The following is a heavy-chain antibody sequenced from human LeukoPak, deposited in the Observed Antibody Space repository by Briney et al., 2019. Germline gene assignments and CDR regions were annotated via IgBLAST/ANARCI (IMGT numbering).Heavy chain of an antibody. Sequence: GASVKVSCKVSGYTFTGYYMHWVRQAPGQGLEWMGWINPNSGGTNYAQKFQGRVTMTRDTSISTAYMELSRLRSDDTAVYYCARSSIAAAYVDWFDPWGQGTLVTVSS. V-gene: IGHV1-2*02. CDR1: GYTFTGYY. J-gene: IGHJ5*02. D-gene: IGHD6-13*01. CDR2: INPNSGGT. CDR3: ARSSIAAAYVDWFDP.